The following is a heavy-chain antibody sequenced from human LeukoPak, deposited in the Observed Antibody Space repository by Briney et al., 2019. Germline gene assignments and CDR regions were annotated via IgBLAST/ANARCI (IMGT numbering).Heavy chain of an antibody. CDR2: ISSSSSYI. CDR3: ARALAVAGTKTGSSIDY. V-gene: IGHV3-21*01. J-gene: IGHJ4*02. CDR1: GVTFSSYS. D-gene: IGHD6-19*01. Sequence: KPGGSLRLSCAASGVTFSSYSMNWVRQAPGKGLEWVSSISSSSSYIYYADSVKGRFTISRDNAKNSLYLQMNSLRAEDTAVYYCARALAVAGTKTGSSIDYWGQGTLVTVSS.